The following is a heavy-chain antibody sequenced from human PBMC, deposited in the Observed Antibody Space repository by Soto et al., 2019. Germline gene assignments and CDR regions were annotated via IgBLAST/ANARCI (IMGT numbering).Heavy chain of an antibody. CDR3: ARDGTPSLDYYYGMDV. D-gene: IGHD1-26*01. CDR2: ISSSGSTI. Sequence: GGSLRLSCAASGFTFSDYYMSWIRQAPGKGLEWVSYISSSGSTIYYADSVKGRFTISRDNAKNSLYLQMNSLRAEDTAVYYCARDGTPSLDYYYGMDVWGRGTTVTVSS. J-gene: IGHJ6*02. CDR1: GFTFSDYY. V-gene: IGHV3-11*01.